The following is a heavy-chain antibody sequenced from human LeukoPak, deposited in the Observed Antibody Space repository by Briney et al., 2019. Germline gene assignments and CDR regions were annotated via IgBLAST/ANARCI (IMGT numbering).Heavy chain of an antibody. CDR3: ATEGSKLVPHAFNL. J-gene: IGHJ3*01. CDR1: GFTFSSYG. D-gene: IGHD2-8*02. Sequence: GGSLRLSCAASGFTFSSYGMHWVRQAPGKGLGWVSAISGSGGSTYYADSVKGRFTISRDNSKNTLYVQMNSLRDEDTAVYYCATEGSKLVPHAFNLWGQGTMVTVSS. V-gene: IGHV3-23*01. CDR2: ISGSGGST.